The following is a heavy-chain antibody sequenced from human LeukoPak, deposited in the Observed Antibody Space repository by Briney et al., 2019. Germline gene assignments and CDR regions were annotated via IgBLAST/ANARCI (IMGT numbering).Heavy chain of an antibody. V-gene: IGHV4-59*08. CDR3: ARLKSRGAAAGINHYYYGMDV. Sequence: SETLSVTCTVSGGSISSYYWSWIRQPPGKGLEWIGYIYYSGSTNYNPSLKSRVTISVDTSKNQFSLKLSSVTAADTAVYYCARLKSRGAAAGINHYYYGMDVWGQGTTVTVSS. D-gene: IGHD6-13*01. CDR2: IYYSGST. CDR1: GGSISSYY. J-gene: IGHJ6*02.